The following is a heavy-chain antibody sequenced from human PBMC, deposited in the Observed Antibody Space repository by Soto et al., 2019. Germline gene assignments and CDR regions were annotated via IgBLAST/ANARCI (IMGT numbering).Heavy chain of an antibody. V-gene: IGHV4-61*01. CDR3: ASSAGHPGDFFYYNGMDV. CDR1: GVSVSGSSC. Sequence: SETLSLTCTVSGVSVSGSSCWTWIRQAPGKGLEWIGCIFYNGTTNYNPSLRSPVTISVDTSKNQFSLKVTSVTAADTAVYWCASSAGHPGDFFYYNGMDVWGQGTTVTVSS. CDR2: IFYNGTT. J-gene: IGHJ6*02. D-gene: IGHD3-10*01.